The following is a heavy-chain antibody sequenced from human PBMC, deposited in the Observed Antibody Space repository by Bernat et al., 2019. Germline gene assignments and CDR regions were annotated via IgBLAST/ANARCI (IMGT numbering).Heavy chain of an antibody. V-gene: IGHV3-30*18. J-gene: IGHJ2*01. CDR2: ISYDGSNK. CDR3: AKGNDYGDYYWYFDL. CDR1: GFTFSSYG. D-gene: IGHD4-17*01. Sequence: QVQLVESGGGVVQPGRSLRLSCAASGFTFSSYGMHWVRQAPGKGLEWVAVISYDGSNKYYADSVKGRFTISSDNSKNTLYLQMNSLRAEDTAVYYCAKGNDYGDYYWYFDLWGRGTLVTVSS.